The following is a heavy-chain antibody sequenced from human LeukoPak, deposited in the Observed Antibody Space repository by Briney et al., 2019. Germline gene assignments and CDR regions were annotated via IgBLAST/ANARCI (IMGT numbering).Heavy chain of an antibody. CDR2: INPNSGGT. D-gene: IGHD3-22*01. J-gene: IGHJ4*02. V-gene: IGHV1-2*02. CDR3: AREYAYYYDSSGYYYVDYFDY. Sequence: ASVKVSCKASGYTFTGYYMHWVRQAPGQGLEWMGWINPNSGGTNYAQKFQGRATMTRDTSISTAYMELSRLRSDDTAVYYCAREYAYYYDSSGYYYVDYFDYWGQGTLVTVSS. CDR1: GYTFTGYY.